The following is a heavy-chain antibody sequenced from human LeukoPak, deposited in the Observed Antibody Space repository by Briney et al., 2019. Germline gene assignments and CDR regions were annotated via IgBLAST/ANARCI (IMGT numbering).Heavy chain of an antibody. CDR2: IYYSGST. Sequence: SETLSLTCTVSGGSISSYYWSWIRQPPGKGLEWIGYIYYSGSTNYNPSLKSRVTISVDTSKNQFSLKLSSVTAADTAVYYCARHYYDYYFEHWAREPWSPSPQ. D-gene: IGHD3-22*01. CDR3: ARHYYDYYFEH. CDR1: GGSISSYY. J-gene: IGHJ4*02. V-gene: IGHV4-59*08.